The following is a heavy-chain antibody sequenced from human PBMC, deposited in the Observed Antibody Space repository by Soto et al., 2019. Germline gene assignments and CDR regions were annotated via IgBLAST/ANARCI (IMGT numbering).Heavy chain of an antibody. CDR2: INTNSGGT. J-gene: IGHJ6*02. CDR1: GYTFTGYY. Sequence: QVQLVQSGAEVKKPGASVKVSCKASGYTFTGYYMHWVRQAPGQGLEWMGWINTNSGGTNYAQKFQGRVTMTRDTSISTAYMELSRLRSDHTAVYYCAREAIVGATSYGMDVWGQGTTVTVSS. CDR3: AREAIVGATSYGMDV. D-gene: IGHD1-26*01. V-gene: IGHV1-2*02.